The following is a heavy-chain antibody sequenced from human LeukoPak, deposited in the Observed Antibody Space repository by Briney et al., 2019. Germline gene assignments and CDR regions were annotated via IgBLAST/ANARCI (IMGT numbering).Heavy chain of an antibody. D-gene: IGHD3-10*01. CDR3: ARDRRGLWFGESACNWFDP. Sequence: NPSETLSLTCTVSGGSISSYYWSWIRQPPGKGLEWIGSIYYSGSTYYNPSLKSRVTISVDTSKNQFSLKLSSVTAADTAVYYCARDRRGLWFGESACNWFDPWGQGTLVTVSS. CDR1: GGSISSYY. V-gene: IGHV4-59*12. J-gene: IGHJ5*02. CDR2: IYYSGST.